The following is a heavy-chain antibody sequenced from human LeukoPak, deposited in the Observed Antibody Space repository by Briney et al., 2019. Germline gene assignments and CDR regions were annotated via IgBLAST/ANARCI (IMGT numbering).Heavy chain of an antibody. V-gene: IGHV3-74*01. Sequence: GGSLRLSCVASGFTFSSYWMHWVRQAPGKGLVWVSRINSDGSSTNYADSVKGRFTISRDNAKNTLYLQMNSLRAEDTAVYYCARDASWSGYPDYWGQGTLVTVSS. D-gene: IGHD3-3*01. CDR2: INSDGSST. J-gene: IGHJ4*02. CDR3: ARDASWSGYPDY. CDR1: GFTFSSYW.